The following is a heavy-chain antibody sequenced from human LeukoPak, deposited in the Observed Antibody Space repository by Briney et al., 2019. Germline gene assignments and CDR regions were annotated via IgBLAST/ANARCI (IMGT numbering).Heavy chain of an antibody. J-gene: IGHJ4*02. V-gene: IGHV3-48*03. D-gene: IGHD5-18*01. CDR1: GFTFSNYE. Sequence: PGGSLRLSCAASGFTFSNYEMNWVRQVPGKGLEWVSYISGSGSTIYYADSVKGRFTISRDNAKDSLYLQINSLRAEDTAVYYCARVRSGYSHENYFDYWGQGTLVTVSS. CDR3: ARVRSGYSHENYFDY. CDR2: ISGSGSTI.